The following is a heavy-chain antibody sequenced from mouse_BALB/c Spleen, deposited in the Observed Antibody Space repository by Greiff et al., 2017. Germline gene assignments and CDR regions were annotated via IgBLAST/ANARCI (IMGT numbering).Heavy chain of an antibody. V-gene: IGHV1-80*01. CDR3: ARSGLRPIAMEY. CDR1: GYAFSSYW. D-gene: IGHD1-2*01. J-gene: IGHJ4*01. CDR2: IYPGDGDT. Sequence: QVQLQQSGAELVRPGSSVKISCKASGYAFSSYWMNWVKQRPGQGLEWIGQIYPGDGDTNYNGKFKGKATLTADKSSSTAYMQLSSLTSEDSAVYFCARSGLRPIAMEYWGEGTSVTV.